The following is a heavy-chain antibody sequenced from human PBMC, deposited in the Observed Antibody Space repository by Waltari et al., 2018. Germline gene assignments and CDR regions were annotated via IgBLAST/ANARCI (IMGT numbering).Heavy chain of an antibody. CDR1: GGSFSGYY. Sequence: QVQLQQWGAGLLKPSETLSLTCAVYGGSFSGYYWSWIRQPPGKGLEWIGEINHSVSTNYNPSLKSRVTISVDTSKNQFSLKLSSVTAADTAVYYCARGLRAVAGIDRYFDLWGRGTLVTVSS. V-gene: IGHV4-34*01. D-gene: IGHD6-19*01. CDR2: INHSVST. CDR3: ARGLRAVAGIDRYFDL. J-gene: IGHJ2*01.